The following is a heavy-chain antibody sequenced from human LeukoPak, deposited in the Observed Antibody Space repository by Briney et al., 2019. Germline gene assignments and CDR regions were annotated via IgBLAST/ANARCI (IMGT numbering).Heavy chain of an antibody. CDR3: ASRSGSSSWYGIYYFDY. V-gene: IGHV4-39*01. Sequence: SETLSLTCTVSGGSISSSRYYWGWIRQPPGKGLEWIGSIYYSGSTYYNPSLKSRVTISVDTSKNQFSLKLSSVTAADTAVCYCASRSGSSSWYGIYYFDYWGQGTLVTVSS. J-gene: IGHJ4*02. D-gene: IGHD6-13*01. CDR2: IYYSGST. CDR1: GGSISSSRYY.